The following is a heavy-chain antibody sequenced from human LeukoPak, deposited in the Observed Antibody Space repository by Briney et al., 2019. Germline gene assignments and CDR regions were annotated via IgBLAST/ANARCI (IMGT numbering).Heavy chain of an antibody. D-gene: IGHD1-1*01. CDR2: IQNSGST. CDR1: GGSMSSYY. Sequence: PSETLSLTCTVSGGSMSSYYWTWIRQPPGKGLEWIGYIQNSGSTNYNPSLKSRVTISVDTSKNQFSLKLTSVTAADTAVYYCARPVPSRLGWFDPWGQGTLVTVSS. V-gene: IGHV4-59*01. CDR3: ARPVPSRLGWFDP. J-gene: IGHJ5*02.